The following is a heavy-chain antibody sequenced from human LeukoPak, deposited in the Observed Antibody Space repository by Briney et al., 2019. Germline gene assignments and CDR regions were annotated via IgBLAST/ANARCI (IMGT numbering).Heavy chain of an antibody. Sequence: SVKVSCKASGGTFSSYAISWVRQAPGQGLEWMGGIIPIFGTANYAQKFQGRVTITTDESTSTAYMELSSLRSEDTAVYYCARDAGKYSSSSGGCYYYYMDVWGKGTTVTVSS. D-gene: IGHD6-6*01. CDR2: IIPIFGTA. CDR1: GGTFSSYA. V-gene: IGHV1-69*05. J-gene: IGHJ6*03. CDR3: ARDAGKYSSSSGGCYYYYMDV.